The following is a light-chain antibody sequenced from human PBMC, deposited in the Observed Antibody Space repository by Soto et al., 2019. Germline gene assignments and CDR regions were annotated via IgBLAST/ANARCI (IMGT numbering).Light chain of an antibody. J-gene: IGKJ1*01. CDR1: QSVSSK. V-gene: IGKV3-15*01. CDR2: GAS. CDR3: QQYNDWPRT. Sequence: EIVMTQSPATLSVSPGERATLSCRASQSVSSKLGWYQQKPGQGPRLLIYGASTRATGIPARFSGSGSGTEFTLTISSLQPEDFAVYYCQQYNDWPRTFGQGTKVEIK.